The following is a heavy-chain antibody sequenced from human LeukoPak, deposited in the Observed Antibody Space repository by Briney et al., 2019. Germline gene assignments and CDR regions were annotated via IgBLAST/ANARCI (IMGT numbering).Heavy chain of an antibody. CDR2: IYYSGNT. Sequence: SETLSLTCTVSGGTISSYHWSWIRQPLGKGLEWIGFIYYSGNTNYNPSLKSRVTISVDTSKNQFSLKLNSVTAADTAVYYCARQHPAATGTFDYWGQGTLVSVST. V-gene: IGHV4-59*08. J-gene: IGHJ4*02. D-gene: IGHD1/OR15-1a*01. CDR3: ARQHPAATGTFDY. CDR1: GGTISSYH.